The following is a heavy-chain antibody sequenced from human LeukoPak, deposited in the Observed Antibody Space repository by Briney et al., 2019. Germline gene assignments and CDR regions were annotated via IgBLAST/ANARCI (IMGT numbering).Heavy chain of an antibody. CDR2: ISYDGSNK. Sequence: PPGTSLRLSGAASGFTFSAYAMHWVRQAPGKGLEWVAVISYDGSNKYYADSVKGRFTISGHKSKDTLYLQMKSLRPEDTAVYYCARGPGPIAGAKNPFDIWGQGTMVTVSS. J-gene: IGHJ3*02. CDR3: ARGPGPIAGAKNPFDI. D-gene: IGHD1-26*01. V-gene: IGHV3-30*01. CDR1: GFTFSAYA.